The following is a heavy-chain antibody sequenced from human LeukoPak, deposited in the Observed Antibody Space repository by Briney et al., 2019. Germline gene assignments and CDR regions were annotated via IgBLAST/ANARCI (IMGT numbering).Heavy chain of an antibody. Sequence: SETLSLTCTVSGGSISSSSYYWSWIRQPPGKGLEWIGSIYYSGSTYYNPSLKSRVTISVDTSKNQFSLKLSSVTAADTAVYYCATLQGIAAAGTRVDYWGQGTLVTVSS. CDR2: IYYSGST. CDR3: ATLQGIAAAGTRVDY. CDR1: GGSISSSSYY. V-gene: IGHV4-39*01. J-gene: IGHJ4*02. D-gene: IGHD6-13*01.